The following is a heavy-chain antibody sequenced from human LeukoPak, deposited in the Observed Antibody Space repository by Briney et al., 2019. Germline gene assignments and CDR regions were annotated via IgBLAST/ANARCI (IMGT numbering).Heavy chain of an antibody. CDR3: ARGDYYYYMDV. CDR2: VSSSGTT. CDR1: GGFISSGTYY. Sequence: SETLSLTCTVSGGFISSGTYYWTWIRQPAGKGLEWIGRVSSSGTTNYNPYNPSLKSRVTISVDTSKNQFSLELSSVTAADTAVYYCARGDYYYYMDVWGTGTTVTVSS. V-gene: IGHV4-61*02. J-gene: IGHJ6*03.